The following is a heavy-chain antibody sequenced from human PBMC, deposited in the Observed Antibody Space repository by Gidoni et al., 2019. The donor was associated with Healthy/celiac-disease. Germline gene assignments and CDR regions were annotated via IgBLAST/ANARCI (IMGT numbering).Heavy chain of an antibody. CDR1: GFTFSSYG. V-gene: IGHV3-30*18. CDR3: AKGTSRYSIVVHHDAFDI. J-gene: IGHJ3*02. Sequence: VQLVESGGGVVQPGRSLRLSCAAAGFTFSSYGMHWVRQAPGKGLEWVAVISYDGSNKYYADSVKGRFTISRDNSKNTLYLQMNSLRAEDTAVYYCAKGTSRYSIVVHHDAFDIWGQGTMVTVSS. D-gene: IGHD2-21*01. CDR2: ISYDGSNK.